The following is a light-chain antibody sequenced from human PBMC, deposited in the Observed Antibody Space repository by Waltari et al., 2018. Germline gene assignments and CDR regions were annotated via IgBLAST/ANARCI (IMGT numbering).Light chain of an antibody. V-gene: IGKV1-39*01. J-gene: IGKJ1*01. Sequence: DIQMTQSPSSLSASIGDTITLTCRASQNIRTYLNWYQQKPAKAPKLLIFGASSLPRGVPSRFTGSASGTEFTLTITNLQPDDFATYFCQQSFSSPWTFGQGTTV. CDR1: QNIRTY. CDR2: GAS. CDR3: QQSFSSPWT.